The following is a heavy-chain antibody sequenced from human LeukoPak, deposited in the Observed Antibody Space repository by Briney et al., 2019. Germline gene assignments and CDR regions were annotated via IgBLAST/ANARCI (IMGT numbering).Heavy chain of an antibody. Sequence: GESLKISCKGSGYSFTSYWIGWVRQMPGKGLEWMGIIYPGDSDTRYSPSFQGQVTISADKSISTAYLQWSSLTASDTAMYYCASLYYYDSSGPPDAFDIWGQGTMVTVSS. CDR2: IYPGDSDT. CDR3: ASLYYYDSSGPPDAFDI. D-gene: IGHD3-22*01. CDR1: GYSFTSYW. J-gene: IGHJ3*02. V-gene: IGHV5-51*01.